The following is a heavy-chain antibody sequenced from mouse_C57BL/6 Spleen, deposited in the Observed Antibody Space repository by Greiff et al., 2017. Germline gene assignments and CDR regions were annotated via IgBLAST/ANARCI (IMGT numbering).Heavy chain of an antibody. CDR3: ARMVTYGDFDY. J-gene: IGHJ2*01. D-gene: IGHD2-2*01. CDR1: GFTFSSYT. CDR2: ISGGGGNT. Sequence: VQVVESGGGLVKPGGSLKLSCAASGFTFSSYTMSWVRQTPEKRLEWVATISGGGGNTYYPDSVKGRFTISRDNAKNTLYLQMSSLRSEDTALYYCARMVTYGDFDYWGQGTTLTVSS. V-gene: IGHV5-9*01.